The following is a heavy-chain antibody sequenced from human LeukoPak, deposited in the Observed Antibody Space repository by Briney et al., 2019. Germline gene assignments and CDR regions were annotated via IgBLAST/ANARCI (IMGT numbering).Heavy chain of an antibody. CDR3: ARNIPAQGYSRISWFDP. CDR1: GYSISSGYY. Sequence: SETLSLTCTVSGYSISSGYYWGWIRQPPGKGLEWIGSIYHSGSTYYNPSLKSRVTISVDTSKNQFSLKLSSVTAADTAVYYCARNIPAQGYSRISWFDPWGQGTLVTVSS. J-gene: IGHJ5*02. D-gene: IGHD3-22*01. V-gene: IGHV4-38-2*02. CDR2: IYHSGST.